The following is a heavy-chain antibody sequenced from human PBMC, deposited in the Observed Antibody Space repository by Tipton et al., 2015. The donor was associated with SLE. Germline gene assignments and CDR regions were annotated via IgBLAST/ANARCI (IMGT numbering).Heavy chain of an antibody. Sequence: SLTCTVSGGSITSSGFYWGWFRQPPGKGLEWIGSIDYSGRTYYTPSLKSQLTISVDTSENQFSLKLNSVTAADTAFYYCARRTSGYAPDYWGQGTLVTVSS. CDR1: GGSITSSGFY. J-gene: IGHJ4*02. D-gene: IGHD5-12*01. V-gene: IGHV4-39*07. CDR3: ARRTSGYAPDY. CDR2: IDYSGRT.